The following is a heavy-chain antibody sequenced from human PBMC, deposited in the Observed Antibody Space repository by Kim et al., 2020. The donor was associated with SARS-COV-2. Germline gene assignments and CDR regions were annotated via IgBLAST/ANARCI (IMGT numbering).Heavy chain of an antibody. CDR3: ASSGSYGKFDY. D-gene: IGHD1-26*01. V-gene: IGHV3-53*01. J-gene: IGHJ4*02. Sequence: YYADSVKGRVTISRENSTNPLCLQRNSVRAEDRAVYYCASSGSYGKFDYWGQGTLVTVSS.